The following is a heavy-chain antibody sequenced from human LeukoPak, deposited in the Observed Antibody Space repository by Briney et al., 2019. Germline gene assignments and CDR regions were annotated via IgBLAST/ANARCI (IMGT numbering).Heavy chain of an antibody. CDR3: ARAGGSTVSHSDY. CDR2: IYSGGGT. CDR1: GFTVSGNY. Sequence: GGSLRLSCAASGFTVSGNYMSWVRQAPGKGLEWVSVIYSGGGTYYADSVKGRFTISRDNSKNTLYLQMNSLRAEDTAVYYCARAGGSTVSHSDYWGQGTLVTVSS. D-gene: IGHD4-17*01. V-gene: IGHV3-53*01. J-gene: IGHJ4*02.